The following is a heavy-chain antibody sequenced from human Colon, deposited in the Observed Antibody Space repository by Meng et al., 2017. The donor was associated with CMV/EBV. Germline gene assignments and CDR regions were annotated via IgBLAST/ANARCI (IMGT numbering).Heavy chain of an antibody. J-gene: IGHJ4*02. CDR2: ISSSSSYI. Sequence: GGSLRLSCAASGFTFGNFWMNWVRQAPGKGLEWVSSISSSSSYIYYADSVKGRFTISRDNAKNSLYLQMNSLRAEDTAVYYCARKMVGATLDYWGQGTLVTVSS. CDR3: ARKMVGATLDY. CDR1: GFTFGNFW. V-gene: IGHV3-21*01. D-gene: IGHD1-26*01.